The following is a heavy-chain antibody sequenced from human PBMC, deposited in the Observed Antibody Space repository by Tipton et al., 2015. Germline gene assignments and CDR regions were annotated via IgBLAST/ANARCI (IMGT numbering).Heavy chain of an antibody. J-gene: IGHJ6*02. CDR3: ARESLNTIFGVVLDYGMDV. D-gene: IGHD3-3*01. CDR2: VYFSGTT. V-gene: IGHV4-39*02. CDR1: GGPITSSAYY. Sequence: TLSLTCTVSGGPITSSAYYWGWIRQPPGKGLEWIGSVYFSGTTYYNPSLKSRVTISMDPSKNHFSLKLTSVTAADTAVYYCARESLNTIFGVVLDYGMDVWGQGTTVTVSS.